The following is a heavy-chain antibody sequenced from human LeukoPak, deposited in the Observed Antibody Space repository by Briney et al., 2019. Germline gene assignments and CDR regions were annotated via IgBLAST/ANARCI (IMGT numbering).Heavy chain of an antibody. V-gene: IGHV3-21*01. Sequence: GGSLRLSCAASGFTFSSYSTNWVRQAPGKGLEWVSSISSSSSYIYYADSVKGRFTISRDNAKNSLYLQMNSLRAEDTAVYYCAYEAYCGGDCPNWGQGTLVTVSS. CDR2: ISSSSSYI. D-gene: IGHD2-21*02. CDR3: AYEAYCGGDCPN. J-gene: IGHJ4*02. CDR1: GFTFSSYS.